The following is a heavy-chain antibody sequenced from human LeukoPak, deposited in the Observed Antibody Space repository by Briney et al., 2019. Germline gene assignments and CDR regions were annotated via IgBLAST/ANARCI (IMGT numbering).Heavy chain of an antibody. V-gene: IGHV3-9*01. CDR3: ARDVWRRAFYYAMDV. D-gene: IGHD2-21*01. Sequence: GGSLRLSCVASGFTFDDHAMHWVRQAPGKGLEWVSSISWYSGNIGYADSVKGRFSISRDNAINTLYLEMNSLRTDDTDLYFCARDVWRRAFYYAMDVWGQGTTVAVSS. J-gene: IGHJ6*02. CDR2: ISWYSGNI. CDR1: GFTFDDHA.